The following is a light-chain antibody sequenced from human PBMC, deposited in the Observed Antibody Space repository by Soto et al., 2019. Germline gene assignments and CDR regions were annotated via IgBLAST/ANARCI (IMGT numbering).Light chain of an antibody. CDR3: QQYHKWPPFT. CDR1: ESVSIN. J-gene: IGKJ5*01. CDR2: GAS. V-gene: IGKV3-15*01. Sequence: EIVMTQSPATLSVSPGERATLSCRASESVSINLAWYQQKYGQAPRLLFYGASTRATGIPARFSGSGSGTEFTLTISSLQPEDFAVYYCQQYHKWPPFTFGQGTRLEIK.